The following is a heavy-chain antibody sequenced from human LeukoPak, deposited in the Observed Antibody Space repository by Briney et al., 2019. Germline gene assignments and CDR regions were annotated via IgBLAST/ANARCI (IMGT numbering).Heavy chain of an antibody. CDR3: AKDNRRHYTSGPNPDSLH. V-gene: IGHV3-9*01. J-gene: IGHJ4*02. CDR2: ISWNSGSI. D-gene: IGHD6-19*01. Sequence: GGSLRLSCAGSGFIFNNYGMHWVRQPPGKVMEWVSGISWNSGSIDYADSVKGRFSISRDNAKNSLYLQMNSLRVEDTAFYYCAKDNRRHYTSGPNPDSLHWGQGALVTVSS. CDR1: GFIFNNYG.